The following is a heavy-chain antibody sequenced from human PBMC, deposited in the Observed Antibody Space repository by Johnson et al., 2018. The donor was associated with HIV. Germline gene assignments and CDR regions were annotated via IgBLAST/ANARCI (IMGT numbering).Heavy chain of an antibody. CDR2: ISYDGSNK. CDR1: GFTFSSYA. Sequence: QVLLVESGGGVVQPGRSLRLSCAASGFTFSSYAMHWVRQAPGKGLEWVAVISYDGSNKYYADSVKGRFTISRDNSKNTLYLQMNSLRAEDTAVYYCARDSPWELTALDMGGQGTMVTVSS. V-gene: IGHV3-30-3*01. J-gene: IGHJ3*02. CDR3: ARDSPWELTALDM. D-gene: IGHD1-26*01.